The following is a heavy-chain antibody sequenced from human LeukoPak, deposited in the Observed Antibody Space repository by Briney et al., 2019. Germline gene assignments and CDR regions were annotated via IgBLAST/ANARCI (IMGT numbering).Heavy chain of an antibody. J-gene: IGHJ4*02. CDR1: GGSFSGYY. V-gene: IGHV4-34*01. CDR3: ARGDRWLTFDY. CDR2: INHSGST. D-gene: IGHD5-24*01. Sequence: KSSETLSLTCAVYGGSFSGYYWSWIRQPPGKGLEWIGEINHSGSTNYNPSLKSRVTISVDTSKNQFSLKLSSVTAADTAVYYCARGDRWLTFDYWGQGTLVTVSS.